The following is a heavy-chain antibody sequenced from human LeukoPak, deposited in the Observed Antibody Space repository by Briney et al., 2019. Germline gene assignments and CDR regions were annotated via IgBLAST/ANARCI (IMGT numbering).Heavy chain of an antibody. CDR3: ARGRVMITFGGVIVHLPFDY. J-gene: IGHJ4*02. CDR1: GGSFSGYY. CDR2: INHSGST. D-gene: IGHD3-16*02. V-gene: IGHV4-34*01. Sequence: PSETLSLTCAVYGGSFSGYYWSWIRQPPGKGLEWIGEINHSGSTNYNPSLKSRVTISVDTSKNQFSLKLSSVTAADTAVYYCARGRVMITFGGVIVHLPFDYWGQGTLVTVSS.